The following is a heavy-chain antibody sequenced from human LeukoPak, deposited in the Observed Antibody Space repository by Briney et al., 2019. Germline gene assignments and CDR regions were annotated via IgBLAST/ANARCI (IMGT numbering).Heavy chain of an antibody. Sequence: PGGSLRLSCAASGFTFSSYIMNWVRQAPGKGLEWVSYISSSSPIYYADSVKGRFTISRDNAKNSLYLQMNSLRDEDTAVYYCARGSGSAFDYWGQGTLVTVSS. J-gene: IGHJ4*02. CDR3: ARGSGSAFDY. V-gene: IGHV3-48*02. CDR2: ISSSSPI. CDR1: GFTFSSYI. D-gene: IGHD2-15*01.